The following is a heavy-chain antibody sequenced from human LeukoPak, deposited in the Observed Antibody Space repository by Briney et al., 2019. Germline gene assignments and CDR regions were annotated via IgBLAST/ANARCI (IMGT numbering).Heavy chain of an antibody. J-gene: IGHJ4*02. CDR2: IYYTGST. V-gene: IGHV4-39*01. CDR3: ARQRVWDFDY. Sequence: SETLSLTCTVSGGSISLGSYFWGWIRQPPGKGLEWIGSIYYTGSTYYNPSLKSRGTISVDTSKNQFSLELNSVTAADTALYYCARQRVWDFDYWGQGTLVTVSS. D-gene: IGHD5/OR15-5a*01. CDR1: GGSISLGSYF.